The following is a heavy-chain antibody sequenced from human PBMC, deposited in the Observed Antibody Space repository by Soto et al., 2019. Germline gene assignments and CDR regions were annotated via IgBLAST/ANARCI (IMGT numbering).Heavy chain of an antibody. D-gene: IGHD3-10*01. V-gene: IGHV4-59*08. CDR2: IYYTGST. Sequence: SETLSLTCTVSGGSISSYYWSWIRQPPGKGLEWIGYIYYTGSTNYNPSLKSRVTISVDTSKNQFSLKLSSVTAADTAVYYCARLHYFGSGSLYYSDFWGQGTLVTVSS. CDR1: GGSISSYY. J-gene: IGHJ4*02. CDR3: ARLHYFGSGSLYYSDF.